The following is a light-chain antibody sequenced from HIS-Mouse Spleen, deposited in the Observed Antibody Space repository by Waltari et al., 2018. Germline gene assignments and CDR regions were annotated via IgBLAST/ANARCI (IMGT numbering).Light chain of an antibody. Sequence: QSALTQPRSVSGSPGQSVTIPCTGTRSDVGGYNSVSWYQQPPGKAPNIMIYDVSKRPSGVPDRFSGSKSGNTASLTISGLQAEDEADYYCCSYAGSYTGVFGTGTKVTVL. V-gene: IGLV2-11*01. CDR2: DVS. CDR3: CSYAGSYTGV. CDR1: RSDVGGYNS. J-gene: IGLJ1*01.